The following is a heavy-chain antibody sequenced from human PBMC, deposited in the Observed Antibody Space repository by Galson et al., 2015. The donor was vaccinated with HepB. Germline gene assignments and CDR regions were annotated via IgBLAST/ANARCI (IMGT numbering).Heavy chain of an antibody. Sequence: SLRLSCAASGFTFSSYSMNWVRQAPGKGLEWVSYISSSSSTIYYADSVKGRFTISRDNAKNSLYLQMNSLRAEDTAVYYCARDSDYGDYYYYYGMDVWGQGTTVTVSS. D-gene: IGHD4-17*01. CDR3: ARDSDYGDYYYYYGMDV. CDR2: ISSSSSTI. J-gene: IGHJ6*02. V-gene: IGHV3-48*01. CDR1: GFTFSSYS.